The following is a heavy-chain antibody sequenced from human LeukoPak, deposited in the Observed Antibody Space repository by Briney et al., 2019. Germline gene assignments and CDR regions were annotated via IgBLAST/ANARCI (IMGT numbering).Heavy chain of an antibody. J-gene: IGHJ4*02. V-gene: IGHV3-23*01. CDR2: ISDSGDST. CDR3: AKGRSEFDY. Sequence: GGSLRLSCAASGFTFSSYAMSWVRQAPGKGLEWVSGISDSGDSTYHADSVKGRFTISRDNSKNTLYLQMNSLRVEDTAIYYCAKGRSEFDYWGQGTLVTVSS. CDR1: GFTFSSYA.